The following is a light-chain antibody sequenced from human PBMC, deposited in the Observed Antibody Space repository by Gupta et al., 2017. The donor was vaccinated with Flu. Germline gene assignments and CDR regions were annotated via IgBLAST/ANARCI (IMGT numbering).Light chain of an antibody. Sequence: FVLTQPHSVSESPGRTVTISCTRSGGSIDNTYVQWYRQRPGSAPTTVIYEDKKRSSGVPDRFSGSIDTSSNSASLTISGLKTEDEADYYCQSYDGNSLWVFGGGTKLTAL. CDR2: EDK. V-gene: IGLV6-57*03. J-gene: IGLJ3*02. CDR3: QSYDGNSLWV. CDR1: GGSIDNTY.